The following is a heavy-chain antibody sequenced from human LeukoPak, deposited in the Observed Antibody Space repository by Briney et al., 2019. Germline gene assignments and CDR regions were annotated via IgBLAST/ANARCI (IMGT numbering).Heavy chain of an antibody. Sequence: GRSLRLSCAASGFTFSSYAMHWVRQAPGKGLEWVAVISYDGSNKYYADSVKGRFTISRDNSKNTLYLQMNSLRAEDTAVYYCARPRGYSYGYGMDVWGQATTVTVSS. CDR3: ARPRGYSYGYGMDV. CDR2: ISYDGSNK. CDR1: GFTFSSYA. D-gene: IGHD5-18*01. J-gene: IGHJ6*02. V-gene: IGHV3-30-3*01.